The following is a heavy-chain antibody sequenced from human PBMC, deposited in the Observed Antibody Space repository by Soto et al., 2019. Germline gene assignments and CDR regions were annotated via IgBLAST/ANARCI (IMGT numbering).Heavy chain of an antibody. Sequence: ESGGGLVKPGGSLRLSCGASGFSFINAWLNWLRQAPGKGLEWVGRIKSKSDGELAEYAAPVKDRFTISRDDSKNTVFLQMNSLKTEDTAVYYCALITSDYWGQGTLVTVSS. CDR2: IKSKSDGELA. CDR1: GFSFINAW. J-gene: IGHJ4*02. V-gene: IGHV3-15*07. CDR3: ALITSDY.